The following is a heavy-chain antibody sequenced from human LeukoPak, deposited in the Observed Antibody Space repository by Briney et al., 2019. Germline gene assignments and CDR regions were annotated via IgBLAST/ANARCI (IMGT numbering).Heavy chain of an antibody. CDR3: ARDGGWWGSMGSYSSRFDY. D-gene: IGHD1-26*01. Sequence: WETLSLTCTVSGGSISSYYWSWIRQPPGKGLEWFGYIYYSGSTNYNPSLTSRVTISVDTSKNQFSLKLSSVTAADPAVYCCARDGGWWGSMGSYSSRFDYWGQGTLVTVSS. CDR2: IYYSGST. CDR1: GGSISSYY. J-gene: IGHJ4*02. V-gene: IGHV4-59*01.